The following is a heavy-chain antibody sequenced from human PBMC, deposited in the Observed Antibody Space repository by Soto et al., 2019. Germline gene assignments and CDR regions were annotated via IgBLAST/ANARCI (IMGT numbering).Heavy chain of an antibody. Sequence: QVQLVESGGGEVQPGRSLRLSCAAYGFTFSVYALHWVRQAPGTGLEWGATVFYGDSNEYYVDSVKGRFTIYRDNSKKTLFLQMNSLKVEDTAIYYCARSGFYGSGILYFYGVDVWGQGTTVTVSS. CDR1: GFTFSVYA. J-gene: IGHJ6*02. D-gene: IGHD3-10*01. CDR2: VFYGDSNE. V-gene: IGHV3-30-3*01. CDR3: ARSGFYGSGILYFYGVDV.